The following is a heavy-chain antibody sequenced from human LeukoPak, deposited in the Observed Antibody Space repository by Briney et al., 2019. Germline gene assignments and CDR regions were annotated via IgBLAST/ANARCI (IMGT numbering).Heavy chain of an antibody. CDR3: AREAIKDY. Sequence: GGPLRLSCEVSGFTFSSHSMNWVRQAPGKGLEWVSYISSGSGTIYYADSVKGRFTIARDDGKNSLYLQMSSLRDEDTAVYYCAREAIKDYWGQGTLVTVSS. V-gene: IGHV3-48*02. J-gene: IGHJ4*02. CDR1: GFTFSSHS. CDR2: ISSGSGTI.